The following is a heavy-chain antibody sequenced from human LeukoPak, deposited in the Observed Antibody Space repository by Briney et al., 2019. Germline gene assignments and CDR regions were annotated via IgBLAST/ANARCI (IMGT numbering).Heavy chain of an antibody. Sequence: GGSLRLSCAASGFTFSNYGMHWVRQAPGKGLEWVAFIRFDGTNKFYADSVKGRFIISRDNSKLYLQMNSLRAEDTAVYFCAKKGYSYGWRDSYYFDYWGQGTLVTVSS. CDR2: IRFDGTNK. CDR1: GFTFSNYG. D-gene: IGHD6-19*01. CDR3: AKKGYSYGWRDSYYFDY. V-gene: IGHV3-30*02. J-gene: IGHJ4*02.